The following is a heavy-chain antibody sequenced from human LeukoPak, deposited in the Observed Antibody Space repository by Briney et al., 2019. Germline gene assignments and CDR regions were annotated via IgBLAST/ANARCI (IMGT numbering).Heavy chain of an antibody. V-gene: IGHV3-23*01. CDR1: GFTFSSYA. D-gene: IGHD3-22*01. Sequence: PGGSLRLSCAASGFTFSSYAMSWVRQAPGKGLEWVSAISGSGGSTYYADSVKGRFTISRDNSKNTLYLQMNSLRAEDTAVYYCAKGSAYYYDSSGYLGYWGQGTLVTVSS. CDR2: ISGSGGST. CDR3: AKGSAYYYDSSGYLGY. J-gene: IGHJ4*02.